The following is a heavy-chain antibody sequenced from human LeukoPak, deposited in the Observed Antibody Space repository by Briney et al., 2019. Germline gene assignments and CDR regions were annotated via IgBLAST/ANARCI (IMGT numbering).Heavy chain of an antibody. D-gene: IGHD4-17*01. J-gene: IGHJ3*02. CDR1: GFTFSSYG. Sequence: GGSLRLSCAASGFTFSSYGMHWVRQAPGKGLEWVAVISYDGSNKYYADSVKGRFTISRDNSKNTLYLQMNSLRAEDKAVYYCAKDSTTVTTSMGEAFDIWGQGTMVTVSS. CDR3: AKDSTTVTTSMGEAFDI. V-gene: IGHV3-30*18. CDR2: ISYDGSNK.